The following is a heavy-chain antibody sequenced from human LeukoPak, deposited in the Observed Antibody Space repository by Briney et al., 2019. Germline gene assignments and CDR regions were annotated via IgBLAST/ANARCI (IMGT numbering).Heavy chain of an antibody. CDR2: ISGSGGST. J-gene: IGHJ4*02. Sequence: GGSLRLSCAASGFTFSSYAMSWARQAPGKGLEWVSAISGSGGSTYYADSVKGRFTISRDNSKNTLYLQMNSLRAEDTAVYYCAKDREGGYGLWDYWGQGTLVTVSS. V-gene: IGHV3-23*01. D-gene: IGHD5-12*01. CDR3: AKDREGGYGLWDY. CDR1: GFTFSSYA.